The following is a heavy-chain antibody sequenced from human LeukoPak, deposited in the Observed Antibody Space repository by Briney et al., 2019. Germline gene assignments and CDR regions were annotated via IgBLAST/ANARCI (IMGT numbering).Heavy chain of an antibody. D-gene: IGHD3-22*01. Sequence: SETLSLTCTVSAGSISSSSYYWGWIRQPPGKGLEWTGSIYYSGSTYYNPSLKSRVTISVETSKNQFSLKLSSVTAADTAVYYCARQLTYYYDSSGYYFFDYWGQGTLVSLSS. J-gene: IGHJ4*02. CDR1: AGSISSSSYY. CDR2: IYYSGST. CDR3: ARQLTYYYDSSGYYFFDY. V-gene: IGHV4-39*01.